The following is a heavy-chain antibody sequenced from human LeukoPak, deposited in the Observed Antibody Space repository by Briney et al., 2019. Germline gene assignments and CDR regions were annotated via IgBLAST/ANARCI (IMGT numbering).Heavy chain of an antibody. CDR1: GFTFSTYA. Sequence: GGSLRLSCAASGFTFSTYAMSWVRQAPGKGLEWVAVISYDGSNKYYADSVKGRFIISRDNSKNTLYLQMNSLRAEDTAVYYCAKVEAAGTGRYFDYWGQGTLVTVSS. CDR3: AKVEAAGTGRYFDY. D-gene: IGHD6-13*01. CDR2: ISYDGSNK. V-gene: IGHV3-30*18. J-gene: IGHJ4*02.